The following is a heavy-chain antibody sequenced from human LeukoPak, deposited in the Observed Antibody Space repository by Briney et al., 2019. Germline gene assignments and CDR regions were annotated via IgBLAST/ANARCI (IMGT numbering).Heavy chain of an antibody. D-gene: IGHD6-19*01. CDR3: AGGGRIAVAGLFDY. V-gene: IGHV3-64*01. Sequence: GGSLRLSCAASGFTFSSYAMHWVRQAPGKGLECVSAISSNGGSTYYANSVKGRFTISRDNSKNTLYLQIGSLRAEDMAVYYCAGGGRIAVAGLFDYWGQGTLVTVSS. CDR1: GFTFSSYA. CDR2: ISSNGGST. J-gene: IGHJ4*02.